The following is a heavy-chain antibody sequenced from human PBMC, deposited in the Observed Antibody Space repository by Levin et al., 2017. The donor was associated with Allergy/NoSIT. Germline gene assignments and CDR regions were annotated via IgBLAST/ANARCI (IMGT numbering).Heavy chain of an antibody. J-gene: IGHJ4*02. Sequence: PGGSLRLSCAASGFTFSIYAMSWVRQAPGKGLEWVSTIYGSGVSTYYADSVKGRFTISRDNSKNTLYLQMNSLRAEDTAVYYCAKNFADGDYVLHYWGQGTLVTVSS. CDR1: GFTFSIYA. V-gene: IGHV3-23*01. D-gene: IGHD4-17*01. CDR3: AKNFADGDYVLHY. CDR2: IYGSGVST.